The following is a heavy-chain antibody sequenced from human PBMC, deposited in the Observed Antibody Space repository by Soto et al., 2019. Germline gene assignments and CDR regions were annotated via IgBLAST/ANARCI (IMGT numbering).Heavy chain of an antibody. CDR3: ARAISGYVT. Sequence: QVQVVQSGAEVKKPGASVKVSCKASGITYTTYAIHWVRQAPGQGLEWMGWINTGNGNTRYSQRFQGRVTLTTVTSARTAYMDLSSLTSEDTAVYYCARAISGYVTWGQGTLITVSS. D-gene: IGHD5-12*01. V-gene: IGHV1-3*04. CDR1: GITYTTYA. J-gene: IGHJ5*02. CDR2: INTGNGNT.